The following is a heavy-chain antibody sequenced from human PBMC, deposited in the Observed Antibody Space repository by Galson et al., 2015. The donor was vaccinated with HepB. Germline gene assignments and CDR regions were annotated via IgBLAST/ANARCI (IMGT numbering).Heavy chain of an antibody. CDR1: GFTVSTDY. Sequence: SLRLSCAASGFTVSTDYMSWVRQAPGKGLEWVSVIYSDGSAYYADSVKGRFTISRDNSKNTLYLQMNSLRAEDTAVYYCAKVHPAAKGTYCFDYWGQGTLVTVSS. J-gene: IGHJ4*02. D-gene: IGHD1-26*01. V-gene: IGHV3-53*01. CDR3: AKVHPAAKGTYCFDY. CDR2: IYSDGSA.